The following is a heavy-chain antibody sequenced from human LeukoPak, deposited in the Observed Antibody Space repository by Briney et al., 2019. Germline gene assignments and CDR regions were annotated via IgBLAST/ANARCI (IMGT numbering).Heavy chain of an antibody. Sequence: GGSLRLSCAASGFTFSSYWMHWVRQAPGKGLVWVSRINSDGSSASYADSVKGRFTISRDNAKNTLYLQMNSLRAEDTAVYYCARAGGYSYGYEIYYYGMDVWGQGTTVTVSS. CDR1: GFTFSSYW. J-gene: IGHJ6*02. V-gene: IGHV3-74*01. CDR2: INSDGSSA. D-gene: IGHD5-18*01. CDR3: ARAGGYSYGYEIYYYGMDV.